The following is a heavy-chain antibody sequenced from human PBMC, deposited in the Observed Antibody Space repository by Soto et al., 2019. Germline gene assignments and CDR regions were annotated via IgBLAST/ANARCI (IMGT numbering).Heavy chain of an antibody. V-gene: IGHV4-31*03. D-gene: IGHD3-22*01. CDR3: ARGLFSGRRLLGLNWFDP. Sequence: PLETLSLTGTVSGGSVSSGSYYRSWIRQPPGKGLEWIGYIYYSGSTYYNPSLKSRVTISVDTSKNQFSLKLSSVTAADTAVYYCARGLFSGRRLLGLNWFDPWGQGTLVTVSS. CDR1: GGSVSSGSYY. J-gene: IGHJ5*02. CDR2: IYYSGST.